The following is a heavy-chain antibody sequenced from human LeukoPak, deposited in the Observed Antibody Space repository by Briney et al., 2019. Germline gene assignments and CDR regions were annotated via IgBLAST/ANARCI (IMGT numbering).Heavy chain of an antibody. CDR3: AKSAYYDSSGFYREYYFDH. V-gene: IGHV3-23*01. Sequence: GGSLRLSCAASGFTFSSYWMSWVRQAPGKGLEWVSSISGGGGSTYYADSVKGRFTISRDNSKNTLFLQMSSLTAGDTAVYYCAKSAYYDSSGFYREYYFDHWGQGTLVTVSS. CDR2: ISGGGGST. D-gene: IGHD3-22*01. J-gene: IGHJ4*02. CDR1: GFTFSSYW.